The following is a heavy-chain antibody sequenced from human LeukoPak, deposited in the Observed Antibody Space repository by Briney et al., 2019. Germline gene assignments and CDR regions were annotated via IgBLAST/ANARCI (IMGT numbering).Heavy chain of an antibody. CDR1: GFTFSSYA. Sequence: GGSLRLSCAASGFTFSSYAMSWVRQAPGKGLEWVSAIGGSGGSTYYADSVKGRFTISRDNARNSLYLQMNSLTAEDTAVYYCARDPYSGAYGDTYYYFMDVWGKGTTVTISS. CDR2: IGGSGGST. CDR3: ARDPYSGAYGDTYYYFMDV. D-gene: IGHD1-26*01. J-gene: IGHJ6*03. V-gene: IGHV3-23*01.